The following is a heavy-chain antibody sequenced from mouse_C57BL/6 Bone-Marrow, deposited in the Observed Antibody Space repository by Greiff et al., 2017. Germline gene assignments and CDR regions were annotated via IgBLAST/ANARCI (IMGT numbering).Heavy chain of an antibody. V-gene: IGHV5-6*01. CDR3: ARQPYNFDY. J-gene: IGHJ2*01. CDR2: ISSGGSYT. CDR1: GFTFSSYG. Sequence: VQLKESGGDLVKPGGSLKLPCAASGFTFSSYGMSWVRQTPDKRLEWVATISSGGSYTYYPDSVKGRFTISRDNAKNTLYLQMSSLKSEDTAMYYCARQPYNFDYWGQGTTLTVSS.